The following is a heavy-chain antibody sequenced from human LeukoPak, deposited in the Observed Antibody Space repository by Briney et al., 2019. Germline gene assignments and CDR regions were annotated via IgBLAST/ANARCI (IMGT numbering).Heavy chain of an antibody. V-gene: IGHV3-74*01. CDR2: MNSDGSST. CDR3: ASDIVNVGSGIAY. J-gene: IGHJ4*02. CDR1: GLTFKNHW. D-gene: IGHD3-10*01. Sequence: GGPLRPSCAAPGLTFKNHWRHWPRQAPGKGLVWVSHMNSDGSSTAYADSVKGRFTISRDNAKNTLYLEMNSLRAEDTAVYYCASDIVNVGSGIAYWGQGTLVTVSS.